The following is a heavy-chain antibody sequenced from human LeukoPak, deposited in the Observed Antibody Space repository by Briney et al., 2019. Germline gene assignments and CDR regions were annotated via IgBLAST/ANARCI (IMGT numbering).Heavy chain of an antibody. CDR1: GFTFSSYE. Sequence: PGGSLRLSCAASGFTFSSYEINWVRQAPGKGLEWVSSISSSSSYIYYADSVKGRFTISRDNAKNSLYLQMNSLRAEDTAVYYCAKGETYYYGLFDYWGQGTLVTVSS. CDR3: AKGETYYYGLFDY. CDR2: ISSSSSYI. V-gene: IGHV3-21*04. J-gene: IGHJ4*02. D-gene: IGHD3-10*01.